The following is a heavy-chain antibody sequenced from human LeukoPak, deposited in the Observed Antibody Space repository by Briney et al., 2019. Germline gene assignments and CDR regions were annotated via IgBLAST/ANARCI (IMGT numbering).Heavy chain of an antibody. J-gene: IGHJ5*02. CDR1: GFSLTSDGVG. CDR3: AYGSTNIWLNYYES. V-gene: IGHV2-5*02. Sequence: SGPTLLKPPQTLTLTCNFSGFSLTSDGVGVGWIRQPPGKALEWLAIIYWDDDKRYRQSLKNRLTITKDTSENHVVLTMTNMDPVDTAAYYCAYGSTNIWLNYYESWGPGTLVTVSS. CDR2: IYWDDDK. D-gene: IGHD3-16*01.